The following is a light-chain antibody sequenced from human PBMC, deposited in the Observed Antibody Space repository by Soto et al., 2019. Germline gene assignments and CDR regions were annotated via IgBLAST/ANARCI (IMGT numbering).Light chain of an antibody. CDR1: QSVNNK. CDR3: QQYSSSPIT. Sequence: EIVMTQSPATLSVSPGERVTLSCRASQSVNNKVAWYQQKPGQAPRLLISGASSRATDTPDRFSGSGSGTDFTLTIAGLEAADFAVYYCQQYSSSPITFGQGTRLEIK. V-gene: IGKV3-20*01. CDR2: GAS. J-gene: IGKJ5*01.